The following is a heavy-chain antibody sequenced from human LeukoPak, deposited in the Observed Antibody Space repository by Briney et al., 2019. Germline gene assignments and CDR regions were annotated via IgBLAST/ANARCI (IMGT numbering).Heavy chain of an antibody. Sequence: SQTLSLTCTVSGGSISSGSYYWSWIRQPPGKGLEWIGYIYYSGSTNYNPSLKSRVTISVDTSKNQFSLKLSSVTAADTAVYYCARQGSSSREYFQHWGQGTLVTVSS. CDR3: ARQGSSSREYFQH. V-gene: IGHV4-61*01. D-gene: IGHD6-13*01. J-gene: IGHJ1*01. CDR2: IYYSGST. CDR1: GGSISSGSYY.